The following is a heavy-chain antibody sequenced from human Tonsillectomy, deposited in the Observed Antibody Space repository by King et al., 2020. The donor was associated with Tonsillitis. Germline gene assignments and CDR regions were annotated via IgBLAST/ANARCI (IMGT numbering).Heavy chain of an antibody. D-gene: IGHD3-22*01. V-gene: IGHV3-20*04. CDR1: GFTFDDYV. J-gene: IGHJ3*02. CDR3: ARLRGALIVVVIGAFDI. CDR2: IHWHRYSR. Sequence: VQLVDSGGGVVRRGVSLSLSCAASGFTFDDYVMCWVRQAPGKGLDCVSGIHWHRYSRGCLVCVNGRFTISRVNAKNSLYLQMNSLRAEDTALYYCARLRGALIVVVIGAFDIWGQGTMVTVSS.